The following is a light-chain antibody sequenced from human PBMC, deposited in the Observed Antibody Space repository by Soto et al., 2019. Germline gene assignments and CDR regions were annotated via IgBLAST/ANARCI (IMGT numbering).Light chain of an antibody. Sequence: QSVLTQPPSASGSPGQSVTISCTGTSSDVGAYKYVSWYQHHPGRAPRLIIYEVTKRPSGVPDRFSGSKSGNTASLTVSGLQAEDEAVYYCAAWDDSLNALFGTGTKLTVL. CDR3: AAWDDSLNAL. J-gene: IGLJ1*01. V-gene: IGLV2-8*01. CDR2: EVT. CDR1: SSDVGAYKY.